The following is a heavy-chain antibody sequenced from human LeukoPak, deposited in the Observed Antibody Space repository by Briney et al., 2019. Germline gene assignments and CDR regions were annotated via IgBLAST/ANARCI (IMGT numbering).Heavy chain of an antibody. D-gene: IGHD5-12*01. V-gene: IGHV4-59*12. CDR1: GGSISSYY. Sequence: SETLSLTCTISGGSISSYYWSWIRQPPGKGLEWIGYIYHSGSTYYNPSLKSRVTISVDRSKNQFSLKLSSVTAADTAVYYCARSGGYSGYYFDYWGQGTLVTVSS. CDR3: ARSGGYSGYYFDY. J-gene: IGHJ4*02. CDR2: IYHSGST.